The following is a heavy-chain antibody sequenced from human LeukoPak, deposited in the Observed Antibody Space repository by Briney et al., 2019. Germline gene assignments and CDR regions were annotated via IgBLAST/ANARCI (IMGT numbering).Heavy chain of an antibody. CDR2: INHSGST. CDR3: AREMRQWLVHGTFDY. J-gene: IGHJ4*02. CDR1: GGSFSGYY. Sequence: SETLSLTCAVYGGSFSGYYWSWIRQPPGKGLEWIGEINHSGSTNYNPSLKSRVTISVDTSKNQFSLKLSSVTAADTAVYYCAREMRQWLVHGTFDYWGQGTLVTVSS. D-gene: IGHD6-19*01. V-gene: IGHV4-34*01.